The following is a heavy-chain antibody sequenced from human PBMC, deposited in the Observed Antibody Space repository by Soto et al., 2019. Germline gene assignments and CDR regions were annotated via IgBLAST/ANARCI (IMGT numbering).Heavy chain of an antibody. V-gene: IGHV4-4*02. CDR3: ARARLVRVVSGLYNWFDP. Sequence: QVQLQESGPGLVKPSGTLSLTCAVSGGSISSSNWWSWVRQPPGKGLEWIGEIYHSGSTNYNPSLKSRVTISVDKAKNQFSLKLSSVTAADTAVYYCARARLVRVVSGLYNWFDPWGQGTLVTVSS. CDR1: GGSISSSNW. CDR2: IYHSGST. J-gene: IGHJ5*02. D-gene: IGHD2-15*01.